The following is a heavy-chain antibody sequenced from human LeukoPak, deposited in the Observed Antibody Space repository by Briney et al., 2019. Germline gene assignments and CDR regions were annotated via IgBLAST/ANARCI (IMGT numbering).Heavy chain of an antibody. CDR3: ATGAAVADSPSDY. J-gene: IGHJ4*02. Sequence: ASVTVSCKSSRCTLINYRISWVRQAPGQGLAWMGWISAYNGNTNYAQKLQGRVTMTTDTSTSTAHMELRTLRSYDTAVYDWATGAAVADSPSDYWGQGTLVTVSS. CDR1: RCTLINYR. V-gene: IGHV1-18*01. CDR2: ISAYNGNT. D-gene: IGHD6-19*01.